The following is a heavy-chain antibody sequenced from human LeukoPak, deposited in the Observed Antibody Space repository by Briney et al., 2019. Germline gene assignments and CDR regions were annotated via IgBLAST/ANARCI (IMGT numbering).Heavy chain of an antibody. J-gene: IGHJ5*02. CDR2: INHSGST. CDR3: ARRRKQWLVPTWFDP. D-gene: IGHD6-19*01. V-gene: IGHV4-34*01. Sequence: SETLSLTCAVYGGSFSGYYWSWIRQPPGKGLEWIGEINHSGSTNYNPSLKSRVTISVDTSKNQFSPKLSSVTAADTAVYYCARRRKQWLVPTWFDPWGQGTLVTVSS. CDR1: GGSFSGYY.